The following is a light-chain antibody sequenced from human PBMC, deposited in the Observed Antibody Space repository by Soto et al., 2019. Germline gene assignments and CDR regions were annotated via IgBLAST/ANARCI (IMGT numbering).Light chain of an antibody. CDR2: GIS. J-gene: IGKJ5*01. CDR3: QQYDVSPPIT. Sequence: THSPSSLSASVGDRVTITCSASQDIGNDVGWYQQKPGQPPRLLIYGISSRANGIPDRFSGSGSGTDFTLTISRLEPEDHAVYYCQQYDVSPPITFGQGTRLEIK. CDR1: QDIGND. V-gene: IGKV3-20*01.